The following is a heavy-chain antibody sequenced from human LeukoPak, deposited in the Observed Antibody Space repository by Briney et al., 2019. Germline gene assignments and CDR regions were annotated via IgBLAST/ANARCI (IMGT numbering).Heavy chain of an antibody. CDR2: LYSGGTT. D-gene: IGHD6-19*01. CDR3: AKDRIAVAGAVASFDY. Sequence: RTGGSLRLSCAASGFTVSSSYMSWVRQAPGKGLEWVPMLYSGGTTYYADSVKGRFTISRDNSKNSLYLQMNSLRAEDTAVYYCAKDRIAVAGAVASFDYWGQGTLVTVSS. V-gene: IGHV3-53*01. J-gene: IGHJ4*02. CDR1: GFTVSSSY.